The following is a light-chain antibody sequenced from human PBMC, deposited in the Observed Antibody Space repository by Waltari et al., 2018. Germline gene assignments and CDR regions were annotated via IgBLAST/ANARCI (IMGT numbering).Light chain of an antibody. J-gene: IGKJ1*01. V-gene: IGKV3-15*01. CDR2: SAS. CDR3: QQYNNWPPWT. Sequence: IVMTQSPATLSVSPGVMATLSFRASPSVSSHLAWYLQKPGQAPRLLIYSASTRATGIPARFSGSGSGTEFTLTISSLQSEDFAVYYCQQYNNWPPWTFGQGTKVEIK. CDR1: PSVSSH.